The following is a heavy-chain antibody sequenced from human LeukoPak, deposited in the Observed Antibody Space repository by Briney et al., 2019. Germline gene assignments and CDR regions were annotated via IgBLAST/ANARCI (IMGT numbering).Heavy chain of an antibody. J-gene: IGHJ5*02. Sequence: PGRSLRLSCAASGFTFDDYAMHWVRQAPGKSLEWVSGISWNSGSIGYADSVKGRFTISRDNAKNSLYLQMNSLRAEDTALYYCAKGGHGDYGWFDPWGQGTLVTVSS. D-gene: IGHD4-17*01. V-gene: IGHV3-9*01. CDR1: GFTFDDYA. CDR2: ISWNSGSI. CDR3: AKGGHGDYGWFDP.